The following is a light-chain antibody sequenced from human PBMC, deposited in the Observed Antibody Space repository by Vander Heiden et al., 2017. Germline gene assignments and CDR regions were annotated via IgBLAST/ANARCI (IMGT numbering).Light chain of an antibody. V-gene: IGKV1-39*01. CDR2: AAS. Sequence: DIQITQRPSSLSASVGDRVTITCRASQSISSYLNWYQQKPGKAPKLLIYAASSLQSGVPSRFSGSGSGTDFTLTISSLQPEDFATYYCQQSYSTPLYTFGQGTKLEIK. CDR3: QQSYSTPLYT. CDR1: QSISSY. J-gene: IGKJ2*01.